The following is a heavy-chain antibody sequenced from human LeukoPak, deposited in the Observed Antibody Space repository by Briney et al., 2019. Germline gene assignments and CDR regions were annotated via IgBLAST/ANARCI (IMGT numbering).Heavy chain of an antibody. V-gene: IGHV3-30*02. Sequence: GGSLRLSCAAAGFTFSSYGMHWVRQAPGKGLEWGAFIRYDGSNKYYAHQVKGRLTISRDNYKNTLYLKMNSLRAEDTAVYYCAKEAGGYYYEGAFDIWGQGTMVTVSS. CDR3: AKEAGGYYYEGAFDI. J-gene: IGHJ3*02. CDR2: IRYDGSNK. D-gene: IGHD3-22*01. CDR1: GFTFSSYG.